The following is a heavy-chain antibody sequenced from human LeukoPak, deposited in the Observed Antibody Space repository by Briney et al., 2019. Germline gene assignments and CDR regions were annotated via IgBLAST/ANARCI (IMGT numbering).Heavy chain of an antibody. CDR2: IYHSGST. CDR3: ARVLAIFGAATYYFDY. D-gene: IGHD3-3*01. Sequence: SETLSLTCAVSGGSISSSNWWSWVRQPPGKGLEWIGEIYHSGSTNYNPSLKSRVTISVDKSKNQFSLKLSSVTAADTAVYYCARVLAIFGAATYYFDYWGQGTLVTVSS. CDR1: GGSISSSNW. V-gene: IGHV4-4*02. J-gene: IGHJ4*02.